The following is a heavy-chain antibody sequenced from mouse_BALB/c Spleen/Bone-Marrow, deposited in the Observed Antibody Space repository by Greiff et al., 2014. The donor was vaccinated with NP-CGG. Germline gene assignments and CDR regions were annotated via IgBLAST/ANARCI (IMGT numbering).Heavy chain of an antibody. CDR2: ISHGGGTT. V-gene: IGHV5-12-1*01. J-gene: IGHJ4*01. D-gene: IGHD2-3*01. Sequence: DVKLVESGGGLVKPGGSLKLSCAASGFAFSSYDISWVRQTPEKRLEWVAYISHGGGTTYYSDTVKGRFTISRDNAKNTLYLQMSSLKSEDTAIYYCTRHGGYYPYYYAMDYWGQGTSVTVSS. CDR1: GFAFSSYD. CDR3: TRHGGYYPYYYAMDY.